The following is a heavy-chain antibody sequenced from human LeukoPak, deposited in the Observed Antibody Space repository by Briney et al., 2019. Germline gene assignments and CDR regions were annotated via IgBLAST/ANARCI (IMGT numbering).Heavy chain of an antibody. CDR2: VYYSGST. CDR1: GGSISSSSYY. V-gene: IGHV4-39*01. D-gene: IGHD4-11*01. CDR3: ARRSVYSYFDY. Sequence: SETLSLTCTVSGGSISSSSYYWGWIRQPPGKGLEWIGSVYYSGSTYYNPSLRSRITISVDTSKNQFSLNLSSVTAADTAVYYCARRSVYSYFDYWGQGTLVTVSS. J-gene: IGHJ4*02.